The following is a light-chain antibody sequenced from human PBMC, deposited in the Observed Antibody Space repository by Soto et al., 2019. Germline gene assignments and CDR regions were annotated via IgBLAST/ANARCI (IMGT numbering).Light chain of an antibody. CDR3: QHYGNSPLT. Sequence: EIVLTQSPVTLSLSPGELATLSCMAGQSVSSSQLAWYQQKPGQAPRLLVYGASSRATGIPERFSGSVSETDFTLSISRLEPEDFAVYYCQHYGNSPLTFGQGTRLEIK. CDR2: GAS. J-gene: IGKJ5*01. CDR1: QSVSSSQ. V-gene: IGKV3-20*01.